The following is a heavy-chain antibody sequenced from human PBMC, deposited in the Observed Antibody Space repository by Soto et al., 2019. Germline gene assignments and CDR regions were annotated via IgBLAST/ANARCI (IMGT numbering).Heavy chain of an antibody. CDR2: IYYSGST. J-gene: IGHJ4*02. CDR1: GGSISSYY. V-gene: IGHV4-59*01. Sequence: SETLSLTCTVSGGSISSYYWSWIRQPPGKGLEWIGYIYYSGSTNYNPSLKSRVTISVDTSKNQFSLKLSSVTAADTAVYYCARVRGTIFGGQHFDYWGQGTLVTVSS. D-gene: IGHD3-3*01. CDR3: ARVRGTIFGGQHFDY.